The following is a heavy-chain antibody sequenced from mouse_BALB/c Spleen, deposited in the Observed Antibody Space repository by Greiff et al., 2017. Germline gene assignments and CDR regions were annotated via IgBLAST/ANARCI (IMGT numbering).Heavy chain of an antibody. V-gene: IGHV1-5*01. J-gene: IGHJ3*01. D-gene: IGHD2-3*01. Sequence: EVQGVESGTVLARPGASVKMSCKASGYSFTSYWMHWVKQRPGQGLEWIGAIYPGNSDTSYNQKFKGKAKLTAVTSASTAYMELSSLTNEDSAVYYCTRENDGYLAWFAYWGQGTLVTVSA. CDR1: GYSFTSYW. CDR2: IYPGNSDT. CDR3: TRENDGYLAWFAY.